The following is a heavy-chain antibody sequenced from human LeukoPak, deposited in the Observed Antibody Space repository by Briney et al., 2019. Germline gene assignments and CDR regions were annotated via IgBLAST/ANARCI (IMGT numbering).Heavy chain of an antibody. J-gene: IGHJ5*01. CDR3: ATRDWFDS. CDR1: GFTFSNHW. Sequence: GGSLRLSCAVSGFTFSNHWMHWVRQVPGEGLVWVSRIKNDGTTTSYADSVKGRFTVSRDNAKNTLFLQMNSLRADDTAVYYCATRDWFDSWGQGTLVTVSS. CDR2: IKNDGTTT. V-gene: IGHV3-74*01.